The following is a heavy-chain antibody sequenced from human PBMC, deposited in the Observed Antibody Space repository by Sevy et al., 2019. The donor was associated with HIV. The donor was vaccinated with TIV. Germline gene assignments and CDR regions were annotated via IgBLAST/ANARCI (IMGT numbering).Heavy chain of an antibody. D-gene: IGHD6-6*01. J-gene: IGHJ4*02. V-gene: IGHV3-33*01. CDR2: IWDDGTNK. Sequence: GGSLRLSCAASGFNFSSYAMHWVRQPPGKGLEWVAVIWDDGTNKYYADSVKGRFTISRVNSANMLYLQMNFLRVDDTAMYYCARDRQSGGSSSDYWGQGILVTVSS. CDR3: ARDRQSGGSSSDY. CDR1: GFNFSSYA.